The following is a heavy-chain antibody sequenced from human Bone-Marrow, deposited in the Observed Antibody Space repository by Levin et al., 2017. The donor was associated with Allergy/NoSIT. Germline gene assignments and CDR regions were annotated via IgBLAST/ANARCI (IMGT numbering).Heavy chain of an antibody. CDR2: IYSGGDT. CDR3: ARNVPVVAVTDY. CDR1: GFTVSNNY. V-gene: IGHV3-66*01. J-gene: IGHJ4*02. D-gene: IGHD2-15*01. Sequence: GGSLRLSCAASGFTVSNNYMSWVRQAPGKGLEWVSLIYSGGDTSYAGSVKGRFTISRDGSKNTLYLQMNSLRAEDTAVYYCARNVPVVAVTDYWGQGTLVTVSS.